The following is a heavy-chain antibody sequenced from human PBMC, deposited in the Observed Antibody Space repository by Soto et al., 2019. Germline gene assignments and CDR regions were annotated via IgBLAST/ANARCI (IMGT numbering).Heavy chain of an antibody. CDR2: IGGSGGST. D-gene: IGHD3-22*01. CDR1: GFTFSSYA. Sequence: PGGSLRLSCAASGFTFSSYAMSWVRQAPGKGLEWVSAIGGSGGSTYYADSVKGRFTISRDNSKNTLFLQMNSLRAEDTAAYYCAKDPYYYDTSEMDVWGQGTTVTVSS. CDR3: AKDPYYYDTSEMDV. V-gene: IGHV3-23*01. J-gene: IGHJ6*02.